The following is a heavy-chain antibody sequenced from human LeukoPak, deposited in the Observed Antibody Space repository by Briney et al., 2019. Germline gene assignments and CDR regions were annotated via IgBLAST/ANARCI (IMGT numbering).Heavy chain of an antibody. CDR3: ARRGGPPYCSGGLCYYDH. V-gene: IGHV5-51*04. Sequence: GESLKISCKGSGYRFSTYWIGWVRQMPGKGLEWMGVIYPGDSDIRYRPSFQGQVTISADKPITTAYLQWSSLKASDTAMYYCARRGGPPYCSGGLCYYDHWGQGTLVTVSS. CDR2: IYPGDSDI. J-gene: IGHJ4*02. CDR1: GYRFSTYW. D-gene: IGHD2-15*01.